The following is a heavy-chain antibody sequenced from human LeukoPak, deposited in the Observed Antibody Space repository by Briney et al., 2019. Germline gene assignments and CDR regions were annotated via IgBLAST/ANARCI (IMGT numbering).Heavy chain of an antibody. Sequence: SETLSLTCAVSGGAFSNYFWTWIRKPPGKGLEWIAEINDSGSTNSNSSLRSRVAISLDTSKNQFSLRLTSVTAADTAVYYCARGQYCSTTTCYSARRYFDFWGQGTLVTVSS. J-gene: IGHJ4*02. CDR1: GGAFSNYF. CDR2: INDSGST. V-gene: IGHV4-34*01. CDR3: ARGQYCSTTTCYSARRYFDF. D-gene: IGHD2-2*01.